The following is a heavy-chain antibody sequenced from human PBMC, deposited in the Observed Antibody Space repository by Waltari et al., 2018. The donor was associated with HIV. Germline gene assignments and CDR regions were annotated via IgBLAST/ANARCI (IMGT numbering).Heavy chain of an antibody. J-gene: IGHJ5*02. Sequence: EVQLVESGGGLVQPGGSLRLSCAASGFTFSSYWMSWVRQAPGKGLEWVANIKQDGSEKYYVDSVKGRFTISRDIAKNSLYLQMNSLGAEDTAVYYCSRERSGGYYDSSGFKFDPWDQGTLVTVSS. D-gene: IGHD3-22*01. CDR3: SRERSGGYYDSSGFKFDP. V-gene: IGHV3-7*01. CDR2: IKQDGSEK. CDR1: GFTFSSYW.